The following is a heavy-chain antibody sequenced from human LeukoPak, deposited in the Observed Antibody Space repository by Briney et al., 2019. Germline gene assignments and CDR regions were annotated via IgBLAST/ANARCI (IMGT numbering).Heavy chain of an antibody. CDR3: ARGPHSSGWYYYYYMDV. D-gene: IGHD6-19*01. Sequence: GASVKVSCKASGYTFTSYDINWVRQATGQGLEWMGWMNPNSGNTGYAQKFQGRVTITRNTSISTAYMELSSLRSEDTAVYYCARGPHSSGWYYYYYMDVWGKGTTVTISS. V-gene: IGHV1-8*03. J-gene: IGHJ6*03. CDR2: MNPNSGNT. CDR1: GYTFTSYD.